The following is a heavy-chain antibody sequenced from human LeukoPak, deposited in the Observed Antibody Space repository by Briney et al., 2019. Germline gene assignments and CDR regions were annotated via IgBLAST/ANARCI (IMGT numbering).Heavy chain of an antibody. CDR3: ARVWYYGFDY. CDR2: ISSSSSTI. Sequence: GGSLRLSCAASGFTFSSYSMNWVRQAPGKGLEWVSYISSSSSTIYYADSVKGRFTISRDNAKNSLYLQMNSLRAEDTAVYYCARVWYYGFDYWGQGTLVTVSS. CDR1: GFTFSSYS. D-gene: IGHD2/OR15-2a*01. J-gene: IGHJ4*02. V-gene: IGHV3-48*01.